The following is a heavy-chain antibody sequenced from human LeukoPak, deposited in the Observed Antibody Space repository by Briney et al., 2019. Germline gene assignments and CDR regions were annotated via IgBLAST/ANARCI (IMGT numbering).Heavy chain of an antibody. CDR3: AKDRRTAPLFDL. CDR1: GFTFNIYG. CDR2: ISSDGNNK. D-gene: IGHD1/OR15-1a*01. V-gene: IGHV3-30*18. Sequence: GGSLRLSCAASGFTFNIYGMHWVRQAPGKGLEWVAIISSDGNNKYYADSVKGRFTISRDDSKKTLYLQMNSLRVEDSAMYYCAKDRRTAPLFDLWGQGTLVAVSS. J-gene: IGHJ4*02.